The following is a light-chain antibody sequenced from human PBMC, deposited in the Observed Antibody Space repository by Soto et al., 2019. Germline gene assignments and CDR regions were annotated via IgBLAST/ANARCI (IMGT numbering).Light chain of an antibody. CDR2: GAS. Sequence: EIVMTQSPATLSVSPGERATLSCRAGQNIHTNLAWYQQKPGQAPRLLISGASTRATGIPARFSGSGSGTEFTLTISSLQSEDFAVYYCQQYNSWPPLTFGGGTKVDIK. CDR1: QNIHTN. V-gene: IGKV3-15*01. J-gene: IGKJ4*01. CDR3: QQYNSWPPLT.